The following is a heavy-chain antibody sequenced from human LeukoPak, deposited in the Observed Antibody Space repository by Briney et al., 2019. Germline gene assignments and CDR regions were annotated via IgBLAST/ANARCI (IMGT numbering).Heavy chain of an antibody. D-gene: IGHD4-17*01. CDR3: ARSYGDSDYYDS. CDR1: RFSFSSYD. Sequence: GGSLRLSCAASRFSFSSYDMSWVRQAPGKGLEWISYISSSGSAIYYADSVKGRFTISRDNAKNSLNLQMNSLRAEDTAVYYCARSYGDSDYYDSWGQGTLVNVSS. J-gene: IGHJ4*02. CDR2: ISSSGSAI. V-gene: IGHV3-48*03.